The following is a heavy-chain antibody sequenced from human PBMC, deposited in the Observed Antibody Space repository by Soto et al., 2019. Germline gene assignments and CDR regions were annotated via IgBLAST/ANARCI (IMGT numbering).Heavy chain of an antibody. V-gene: IGHV1-2*02. CDR2: INPKSGDT. CDR3: ARDARGTRVFDEMDI. D-gene: IGHD3-9*01. CDR1: GYIFTGYH. Sequence: QVHLVQSGAEVKKPGASVKVSCKASGYIFTGYHIHWVRQAPGRGLEWMGWINPKSGDTEYAQNFHGRVTMTRDTDFNLVYMEMSGMMSDDAAVSYCARDARGTRVFDEMDIWGQGTTVTVSS. J-gene: IGHJ6*02.